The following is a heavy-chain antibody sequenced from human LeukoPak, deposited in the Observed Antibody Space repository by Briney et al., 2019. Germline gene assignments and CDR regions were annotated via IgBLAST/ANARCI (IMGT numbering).Heavy chain of an antibody. D-gene: IGHD1-26*01. CDR3: ARERGGGSYENAFDI. V-gene: IGHV1-46*01. CDR1: GYTFTGYY. Sequence: ASVKVSCKASGYTFTGYYMHWVRQAPGQGLEWMGIINPSGGSTSYAQKFQGRVTMTRDMSTSTVYMELSSLRSEDTAVYYCARERGGGSYENAFDIWGQGTMVTVSS. CDR2: INPSGGST. J-gene: IGHJ3*02.